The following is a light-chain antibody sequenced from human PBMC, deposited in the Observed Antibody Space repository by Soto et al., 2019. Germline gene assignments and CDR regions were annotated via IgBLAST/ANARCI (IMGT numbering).Light chain of an antibody. CDR3: QQYYSTPRT. CDR2: WAS. J-gene: IGKJ5*01. Sequence: IVMTQSPDSLAVSLGERATINCKSSQSVLYSSDNKNYLAWYQQIPGQPPKLLIYWASTRESGVPDRFSGSGSGTDFTLTISSLQAGDVAVYCCQQYYSTPRTFGQGTRLEIK. V-gene: IGKV4-1*01. CDR1: QSVLYSSDNKNY.